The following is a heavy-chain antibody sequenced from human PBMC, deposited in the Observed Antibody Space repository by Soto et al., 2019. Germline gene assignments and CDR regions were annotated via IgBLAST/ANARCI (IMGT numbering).Heavy chain of an antibody. CDR2: INHSGST. J-gene: IGHJ6*03. Sequence: QVQLQQWGAGLLKPSETLSLTCAVYGGSFSGYYWSWIRQPPGKGLEWIGEINHSGSTNYNPSLKSRVTISVDTSKNQLSLKLSSVTAAATAVYYCARGMGGIVVVPAATYYYYYMDVWGKGTTVTVSS. D-gene: IGHD2-2*01. CDR3: ARGMGGIVVVPAATYYYYYMDV. V-gene: IGHV4-34*01. CDR1: GGSFSGYY.